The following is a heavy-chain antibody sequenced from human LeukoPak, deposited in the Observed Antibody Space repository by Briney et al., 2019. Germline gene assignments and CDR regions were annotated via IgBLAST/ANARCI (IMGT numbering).Heavy chain of an antibody. CDR2: ISSNGGST. D-gene: IGHD3-3*01. CDR1: GFTFSSYA. Sequence: PGGSLRLSCAASGFTFSSYAMHWVRQAPGKGLEYVSAISSNGGSTYYANSVKGRFTISRDNSKNTLYLQTGSLRAEDMAVYYCARSGSLDYWGQGTLVTVSS. CDR3: ARSGSLDY. J-gene: IGHJ4*02. V-gene: IGHV3-64*01.